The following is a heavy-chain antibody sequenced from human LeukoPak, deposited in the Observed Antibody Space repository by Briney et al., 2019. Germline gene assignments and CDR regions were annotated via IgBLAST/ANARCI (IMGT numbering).Heavy chain of an antibody. J-gene: IGHJ4*02. Sequence: GGSLRLSCAASGFTFSSYGMHWVRRAPGKGLEGVAVIWYDGSNKYYADSVKGRFTISRDNSKNTLYLQMHSLRPEDTAVYYCAREGYYDFWSGYYLRTYFAYWGQGPVVTVTS. V-gene: IGHV3-33*01. D-gene: IGHD3-3*01. CDR1: GFTFSSYG. CDR2: IWYDGSNK. CDR3: AREGYYDFWSGYYLRTYFAY.